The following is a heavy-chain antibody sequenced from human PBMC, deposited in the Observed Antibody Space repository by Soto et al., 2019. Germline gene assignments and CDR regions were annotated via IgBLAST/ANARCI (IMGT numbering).Heavy chain of an antibody. J-gene: IGHJ4*02. Sequence: PGGSLRLSCAASGFTFSTYAMHWVRQAPGKGLEWVSGISWNSGSIGYADSVKGRFTISRDNAKNSLYLQMNSLRAEDTALYYCAKGGSSGYLDYWGQGTLVTVSS. CDR3: AKGGSSGYLDY. D-gene: IGHD3-22*01. V-gene: IGHV3-9*01. CDR1: GFTFSTYA. CDR2: ISWNSGSI.